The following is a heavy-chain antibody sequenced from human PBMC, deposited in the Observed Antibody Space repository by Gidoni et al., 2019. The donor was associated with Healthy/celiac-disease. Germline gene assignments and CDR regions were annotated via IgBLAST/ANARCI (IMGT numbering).Heavy chain of an antibody. Sequence: EVQLLASGGGLVKPGGSLRLSCASSGFTFSSYSMNWVRQAPGKGLAVVSSISSSSSYIYYADSVKGRFTISRDNAKNSLYLQMNSLRAEDTAVYYCAREYYYGSGSYYYWGQGTLVTVSS. CDR1: GFTFSSYS. CDR3: AREYYYGSGSYYY. J-gene: IGHJ4*02. CDR2: ISSSSSYI. V-gene: IGHV3-21*01. D-gene: IGHD3-10*01.